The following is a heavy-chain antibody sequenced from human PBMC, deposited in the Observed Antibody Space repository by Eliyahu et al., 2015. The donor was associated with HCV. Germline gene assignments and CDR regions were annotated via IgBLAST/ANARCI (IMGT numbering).Heavy chain of an antibody. Sequence: QLQLQESGPGLVKPSETLSLTCTVSGGSISSSSYYWGWIRQPPGKGLEWIGSIYYSGSTYYNPSLKSRVTISVDTSKNQFSLKLSSVTAADTAVYYCARCQYYDILTGYSEVRSFDPWGQGTLVTVSS. J-gene: IGHJ5*02. V-gene: IGHV4-39*01. CDR3: ARCQYYDILTGYSEVRSFDP. CDR1: GGSISSSSYY. CDR2: IYYSGST. D-gene: IGHD3-9*01.